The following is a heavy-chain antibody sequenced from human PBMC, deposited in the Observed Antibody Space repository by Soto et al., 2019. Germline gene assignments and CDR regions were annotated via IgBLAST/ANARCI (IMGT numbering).Heavy chain of an antibody. V-gene: IGHV3-23*01. D-gene: IGHD3-9*01. CDR1: GFTFSSYA. J-gene: IGHJ4*02. CDR2: ISGSGGST. CDR3: AKDLGYDIWTGYSHIDY. Sequence: GGSLRLSCAASGFTFSSYAMSWLRQAPGKGLEWVSAISGSGGSTYYADSVKGRFTISRDNSKNTLYLQMNSLRAEDTAVYYCAKDLGYDIWTGYSHIDYWGQGTLITVSS.